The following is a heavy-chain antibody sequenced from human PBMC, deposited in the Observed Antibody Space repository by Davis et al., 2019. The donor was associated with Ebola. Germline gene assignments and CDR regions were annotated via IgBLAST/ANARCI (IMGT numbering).Heavy chain of an antibody. CDR3: VRGAERSDWFDP. Sequence: SETLSLTCTVSGDSISSGGYYWSWIRQHPGKGLEWIGYIYYSGTTYYNPSLKSRLTISVDTSKNQFSLELSSVTAADTAVYYCVRGAERSDWFDPWGQGTLVTVSS. CDR1: GDSISSGGYY. J-gene: IGHJ5*02. CDR2: IYYSGTT. V-gene: IGHV4-31*03. D-gene: IGHD1-14*01.